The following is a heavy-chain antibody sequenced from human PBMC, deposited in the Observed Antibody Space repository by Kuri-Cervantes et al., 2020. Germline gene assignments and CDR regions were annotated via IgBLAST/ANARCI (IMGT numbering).Heavy chain of an antibody. D-gene: IGHD2-2*01. CDR2: ISDSGSTI. Sequence: GESLKISCAASGFTFSDYYMTWIRQAPGKGLEWVSYISDSGSTIYYADSVKGRFTISRDNAKNSLYLQMNSLRAEDTAVYYCARRALSSFYYYYMDVWGKGTTVTVSS. V-gene: IGHV3-11*04. CDR1: GFTFSDYY. J-gene: IGHJ6*03. CDR3: ARRALSSFYYYYMDV.